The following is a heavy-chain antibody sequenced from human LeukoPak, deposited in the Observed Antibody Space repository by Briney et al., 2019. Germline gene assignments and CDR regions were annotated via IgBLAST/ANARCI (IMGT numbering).Heavy chain of an antibody. CDR1: GGSISSSSYY. D-gene: IGHD2-21*01. J-gene: IGHJ3*02. CDR3: ARRVVIATSWAFDI. Sequence: SETLSLTCTVSGGSISSSSYYWGWIRQPPGKGLEWIGSIYYSGSTYYNPSLKSRVTISVDTSKNQFSLKLSSVTAADTAVYYCARRVVIATSWAFDIWGQGTMVTVSS. CDR2: IYYSGST. V-gene: IGHV4-39*01.